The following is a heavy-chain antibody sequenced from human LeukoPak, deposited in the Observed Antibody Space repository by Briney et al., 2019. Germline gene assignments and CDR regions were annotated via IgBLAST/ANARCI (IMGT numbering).Heavy chain of an antibody. CDR3: TRLRGNTAMVRYYYYYMDV. D-gene: IGHD5-18*01. CDR2: IRSKANSYAT. J-gene: IGHJ6*03. Sequence: GGSLRLFCAASGFTFSGSAMHWVRQASGKGLEWVGRIRSKANSYATAYAASVKGRFTISRDDSKNTAYLQMNSLKTEDTAVYYCTRLRGNTAMVRYYYYYMDVWGKGTTVTVSS. V-gene: IGHV3-73*01. CDR1: GFTFSGSA.